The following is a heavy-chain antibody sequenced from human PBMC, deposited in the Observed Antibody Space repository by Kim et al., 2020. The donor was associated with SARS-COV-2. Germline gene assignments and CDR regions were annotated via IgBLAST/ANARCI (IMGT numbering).Heavy chain of an antibody. Sequence: YAVSVKSRIIINPDTSKNQFSLQLNSVTPEDTAVYYCARRLTSRGSGMGVWGQGTTVTVSS. CDR3: ARRLTSRGSGMGV. V-gene: IGHV6-1*01. J-gene: IGHJ6*02. D-gene: IGHD1-26*01.